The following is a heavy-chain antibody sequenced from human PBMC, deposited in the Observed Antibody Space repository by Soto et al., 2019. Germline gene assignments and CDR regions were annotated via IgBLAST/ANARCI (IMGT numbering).Heavy chain of an antibody. CDR2: ISYDGSDK. CDR3: AKALITMVRGVLEPTGY. J-gene: IGHJ4*02. D-gene: IGHD3-10*01. V-gene: IGHV3-30*18. Sequence: GGSLRLSCAASGFTFSSYGMHWVRQAPGKGLEWVAVISYDGSDKSYADSVKGRFTISRDNSKNTLYLQMNSLRVEDTAFYYCAKALITMVRGVLEPTGYWGRGTLVTVSS. CDR1: GFTFSSYG.